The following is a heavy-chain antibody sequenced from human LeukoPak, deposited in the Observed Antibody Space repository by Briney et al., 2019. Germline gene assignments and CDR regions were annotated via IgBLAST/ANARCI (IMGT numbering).Heavy chain of an antibody. Sequence: SETLSLTCTVSGGSISSYYWSWIRQPPGKGLEWIGYIYYSGSTNYNPSLKSRVTISVDTSKNQFSLKLSSVTAADTAVYYCARGGIVVVPAATNAFDIWGQGTMVTVSS. D-gene: IGHD2-2*01. CDR1: GGSISSYY. CDR3: ARGGIVVVPAATNAFDI. V-gene: IGHV4-59*01. J-gene: IGHJ3*02. CDR2: IYYSGST.